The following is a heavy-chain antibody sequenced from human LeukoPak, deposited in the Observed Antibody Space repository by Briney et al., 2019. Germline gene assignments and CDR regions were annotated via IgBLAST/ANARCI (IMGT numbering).Heavy chain of an antibody. CDR3: SKDKAVEMATMFDY. D-gene: IGHD5-24*01. CDR1: GFTFSSYA. J-gene: IGHJ4*02. V-gene: IGHV3-23*01. Sequence: GASLRLSCAASGFTFSSYAMSWVRQAPGKGLEWVSAISGSGGSTYYADSVKGRFSISRDNSKNTLYLQMNSLRAEDTAVYYWSKDKAVEMATMFDYWGQGTLVTVSS. CDR2: ISGSGGST.